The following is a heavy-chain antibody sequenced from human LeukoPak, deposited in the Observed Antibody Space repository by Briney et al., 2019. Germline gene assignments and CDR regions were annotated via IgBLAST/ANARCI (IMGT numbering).Heavy chain of an antibody. D-gene: IGHD2-2*01. Sequence: SETLSLTCSVSGGSLSSYYWSWIRQPPGKGLEWIGYIYYSGSANYNPSLKSRVTISVDKSKNQFSLKLRSVTAADTAVYYCARRPAVSTSYNWFDPWGQGTLVTVSS. CDR1: GGSLSSYY. CDR3: ARRPAVSTSYNWFDP. J-gene: IGHJ5*02. V-gene: IGHV4-59*12. CDR2: IYYSGSA.